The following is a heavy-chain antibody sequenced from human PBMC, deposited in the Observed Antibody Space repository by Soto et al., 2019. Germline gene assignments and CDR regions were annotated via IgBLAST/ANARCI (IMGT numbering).Heavy chain of an antibody. V-gene: IGHV1-8*01. CDR1: GYTFTNYD. Sequence: QVQLVQSGAEVKKPGASVKVSCKTSGYTFTNYDINWVRQATGQGLEWMGWTNPKSGYTGSAQKFQGRVTMTRDSAIRTAYMGLHSLRSEDTAVSYCARTAGDLDYWGQGTLITVSS. J-gene: IGHJ4*02. CDR3: ARTAGDLDY. D-gene: IGHD4-17*01. CDR2: TNPKSGYT.